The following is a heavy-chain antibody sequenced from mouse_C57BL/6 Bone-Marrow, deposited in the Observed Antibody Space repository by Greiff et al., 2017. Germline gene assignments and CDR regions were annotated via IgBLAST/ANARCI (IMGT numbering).Heavy chain of an antibody. CDR2: IHPDSGST. D-gene: IGHD2-5*01. CDR3: ARSESHSHYDY. V-gene: IGHV1-64*01. CDR1: GYTFTSYW. Sequence: QVQLQQPGAELVKPGASVKLSCKASGYTFTSYWIPWVKQRPGHGLEWIGMIHPDSGSTNYNEKFKSKATLTVDKSSITSYMQLSSLTSEDSAVDFCARSESHSHYDYWGQGTTLTVSS. J-gene: IGHJ2*01.